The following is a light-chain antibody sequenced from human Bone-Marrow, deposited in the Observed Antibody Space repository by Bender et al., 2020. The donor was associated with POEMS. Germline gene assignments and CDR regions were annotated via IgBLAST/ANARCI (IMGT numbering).Light chain of an antibody. J-gene: IGLJ3*02. CDR2: DVG. CDR1: NSDIGSYNY. CDR3: AAWDAGLSGGV. Sequence: QSALTQPASVSGSPGQSITISCTGTNSDIGSYNYVSWYQHLPGKAPKLIISDVGHRPSGVSDRFPGSKSDNTASLAISGLQSEDEADYSCAAWDAGLSGGVVGGGTKMTVL. V-gene: IGLV2-14*03.